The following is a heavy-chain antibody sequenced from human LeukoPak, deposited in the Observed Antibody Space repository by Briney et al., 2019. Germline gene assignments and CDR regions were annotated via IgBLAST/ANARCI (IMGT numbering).Heavy chain of an antibody. Sequence: GASVKVSCKASGYTFTRYSITWFRQAPGQGLEWMGWIGGYNGDTKYPQKFQDRVTVTTDTSSTTVYMELRGLRSDDTAVYYCARDITGGEDYWGQGTLVTVSS. CDR1: GYTFTRYS. V-gene: IGHV1-18*01. J-gene: IGHJ4*02. D-gene: IGHD1-20*01. CDR2: IGGYNGDT. CDR3: ARDITGGEDY.